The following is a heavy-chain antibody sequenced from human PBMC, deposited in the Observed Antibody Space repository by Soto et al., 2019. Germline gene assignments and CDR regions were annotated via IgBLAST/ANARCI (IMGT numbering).Heavy chain of an antibody. D-gene: IGHD1-1*01. CDR2: IDGSGDGT. V-gene: IGHV3-23*01. CDR1: EFTFSNYA. J-gene: IGHJ4*02. Sequence: EVQVLESGGGLVQPGGSLRLSCAASEFTFSNYAMSWVRQAPGEGLERVSGIDGSGDGTYYANSVKGRFTISRDNSKNTLYLQMDSLSDEDTAVYYCAKEQLERHFGFDCWGQGTLVTVSS. CDR3: AKEQLERHFGFDC.